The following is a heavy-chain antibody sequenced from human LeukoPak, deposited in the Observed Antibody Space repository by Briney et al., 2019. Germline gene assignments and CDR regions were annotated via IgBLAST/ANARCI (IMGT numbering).Heavy chain of an antibody. D-gene: IGHD5-12*01. Sequence: ASVTVSCKTSGYTFTDYYIHWVRQAPGQGLQWMGWINPNGGGTNYTQKFQGRVTMTRDTSISTAYMEVYTLKSDDTAIYYCASGDSDYDVNRRPLHYWGQGTLVTVSS. V-gene: IGHV1-2*02. CDR1: GYTFTDYY. CDR3: ASGDSDYDVNRRPLHY. CDR2: INPNGGGT. J-gene: IGHJ4*02.